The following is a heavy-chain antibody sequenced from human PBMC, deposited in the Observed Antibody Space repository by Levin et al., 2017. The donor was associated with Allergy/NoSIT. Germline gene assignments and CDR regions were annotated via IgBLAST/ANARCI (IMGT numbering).Heavy chain of an antibody. V-gene: IGHV1-3*01. J-gene: IGHJ4*02. CDR1: GYTFTSHA. CDR2: INGANDNT. D-gene: IGHD3-16*01. Sequence: ASVKVSCKASGYTFTSHAMHWVRQAPGQRLEWMGCINGANDNTEYSKNFQGRLTITRDTSASTAYMDLNTLRSEDTGVYYCARGESPGSGIIDFWGQGTLVTVSS. CDR3: ARGESPGSGIIDF.